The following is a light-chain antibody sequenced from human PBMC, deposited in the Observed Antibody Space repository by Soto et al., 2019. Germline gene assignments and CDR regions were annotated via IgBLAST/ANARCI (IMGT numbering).Light chain of an antibody. V-gene: IGKV3-20*01. CDR1: QSISSNY. Sequence: DIVMTQSPGTLSLSPGERATLSCRASQSISSNYLAWYQQKPGQSPRLLIYGASSRATGIPDRFSGRGSGTDFTLTISRLEPEDFAVYFCQQYGTSPRTVGQGTKVDI. J-gene: IGKJ1*01. CDR2: GAS. CDR3: QQYGTSPRT.